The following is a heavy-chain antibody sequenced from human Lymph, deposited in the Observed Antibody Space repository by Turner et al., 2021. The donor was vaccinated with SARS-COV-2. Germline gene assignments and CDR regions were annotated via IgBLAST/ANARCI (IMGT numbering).Heavy chain of an antibody. CDR2: ISYDGSNK. Sequence: QVQLVVYGGGVVEPGRSRRLLCAVSGFTFSSKGMHWVRQAPGKGLGWVSVISYDGSNKYYADSVKVQFTISRYNTKTTLYLQMNSLRAEDTAVYYCANVRAIFGVVIGGMDVWGQGTTVTVSS. CDR3: ANVRAIFGVVIGGMDV. V-gene: IGHV3-30*18. J-gene: IGHJ6*02. CDR1: GFTFSSKG. D-gene: IGHD3-3*01.